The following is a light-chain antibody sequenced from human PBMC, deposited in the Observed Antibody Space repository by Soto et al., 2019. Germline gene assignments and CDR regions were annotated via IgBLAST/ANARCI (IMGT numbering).Light chain of an antibody. CDR1: SSDLGDYNY. CDR2: DVS. CDR3: TSYTTTGTYV. Sequence: QSVLTQPASVTGSPGQSITISCTGASSDLGDYNYVSWYQQHPGKAPKLMIYDVSSRPSGVSDRLSGSKSGNTASLTIPGLQAEDGADYYCTSYTTTGTYVFATGPKATVL. J-gene: IGLJ1*01. V-gene: IGLV2-14*03.